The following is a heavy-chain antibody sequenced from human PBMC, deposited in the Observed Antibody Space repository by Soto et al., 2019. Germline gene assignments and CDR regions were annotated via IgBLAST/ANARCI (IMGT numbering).Heavy chain of an antibody. Sequence: SVKVSCKXSGYTFTSYYMHWVRQAPGQGLEWMGGIIPIFGTANYAQKFQGRVTITADESTSTAYMELSSLRSEDTAVYYCARAGLEPGHFDYWGQGTLVTVSS. J-gene: IGHJ4*02. V-gene: IGHV1-69*13. CDR1: GYTFTSYY. CDR2: IIPIFGTA. CDR3: ARAGLEPGHFDY. D-gene: IGHD1-1*01.